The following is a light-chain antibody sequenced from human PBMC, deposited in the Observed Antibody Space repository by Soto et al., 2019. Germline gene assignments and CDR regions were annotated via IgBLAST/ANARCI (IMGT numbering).Light chain of an antibody. CDR3: QQSLSTPLT. Sequence: DIPMTQSPSSLSASVGDRVTITCRASQSISSYLNWYQQKPGKAPKVLIYAASSLQSGVPSRFSGSGSGTDFSLTISSLQPEDFATYYCQQSLSTPLTFGGGTKVEIK. CDR1: QSISSY. CDR2: AAS. V-gene: IGKV1-39*01. J-gene: IGKJ4*01.